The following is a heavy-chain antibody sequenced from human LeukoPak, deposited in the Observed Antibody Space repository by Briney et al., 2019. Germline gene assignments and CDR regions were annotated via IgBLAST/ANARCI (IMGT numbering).Heavy chain of an antibody. V-gene: IGHV3-53*05. Sequence: PGGSLRLSCAASGFTVSSNYMSWVRQAPGKGLEWVSVIYSGGSTYYADSVKGRFTISRDNSKNTLYLQMNSLRAEDTAVYYCARPRRGYAILDYWGQGTLVTVSS. J-gene: IGHJ4*02. D-gene: IGHD2-8*01. CDR2: IYSGGST. CDR1: GFTVSSNY. CDR3: ARPRRGYAILDY.